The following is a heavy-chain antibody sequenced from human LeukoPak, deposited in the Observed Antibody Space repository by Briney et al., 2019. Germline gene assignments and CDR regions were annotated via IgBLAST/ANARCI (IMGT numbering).Heavy chain of an antibody. Sequence: SETLSLICTVSGASMSSPDYYWGWIRQPPGKGPEWIASTSHTGSTYHSASLKSRVSISVDTSKNQFSLSLRSVTAADTAVYYCARDRRLNLNWFDPWGQGTLVTVSS. CDR2: TSHTGST. D-gene: IGHD1-14*01. J-gene: IGHJ5*02. CDR3: ARDRRLNLNWFDP. V-gene: IGHV4-39*07. CDR1: GASMSSPDYY.